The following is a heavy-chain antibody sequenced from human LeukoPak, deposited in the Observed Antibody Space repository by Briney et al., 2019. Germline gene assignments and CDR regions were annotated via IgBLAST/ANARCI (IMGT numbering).Heavy chain of an antibody. Sequence: SETLSLTCTVSGGSISSSSYYWGWIRQPPGKGLEWIGCIYYTGSTYYNPSLKSRVTISVDTSKNQFSLKLSSVTAADTAVYYCARPTQDLWGRGTLVTVSS. J-gene: IGHJ2*01. CDR1: GGSISSSSYY. V-gene: IGHV4-39*01. CDR3: ARPTQDL. CDR2: IYYTGST.